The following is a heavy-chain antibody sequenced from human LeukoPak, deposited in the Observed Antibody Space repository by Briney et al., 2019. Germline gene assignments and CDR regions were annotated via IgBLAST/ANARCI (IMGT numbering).Heavy chain of an antibody. V-gene: IGHV3-7*05. CDR3: VRPIVATNLDY. CDR1: GITFSSFW. Sequence: PGGSLRLSCAASGITFSSFWMSWVRQAPGKGLEWVANIKQDGSEKYYVDSVKGRFTISRDNAKNSLYLQMNSLRAEDTAVYYCVRPIVATNLDYWGQGTLVTVSS. D-gene: IGHD5-12*01. J-gene: IGHJ4*02. CDR2: IKQDGSEK.